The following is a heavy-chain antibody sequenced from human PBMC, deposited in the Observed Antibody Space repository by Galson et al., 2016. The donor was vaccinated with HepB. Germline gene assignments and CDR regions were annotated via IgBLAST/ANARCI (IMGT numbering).Heavy chain of an antibody. CDR2: IYYNGNT. CDR3: ARHRGLPSLYWFFDL. Sequence: SETLSLTCTVSGGSIGSYYWSWLRQTPGKGLEWIGYIYYNGNTNYNPSLKSRVTFSLDTSNHRLSLRLRSVTAADTAVYYCARHRGLPSLYWFFDLWGKGATVTVSS. D-gene: IGHD2-8*02. J-gene: IGHJ6*04. V-gene: IGHV4-59*08. CDR1: GGSIGSYY.